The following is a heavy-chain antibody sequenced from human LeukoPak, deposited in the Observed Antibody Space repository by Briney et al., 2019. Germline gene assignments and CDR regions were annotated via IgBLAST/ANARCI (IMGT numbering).Heavy chain of an antibody. CDR1: EFTFGDDT. CDR2: IRSKVHGGTA. CDR3: TREPKGRWLQFDY. V-gene: IGHV3-49*03. Sequence: PGGSLRLSCTPSEFTFGDDTVSWFRQAPGKGLEWVGFIRSKVHGGTAEYAASVKGRFTLSRDESKSIAYLQMNNLKIEDTAVYYCTREPKGRWLQFDYWGQGTLVTVSS. J-gene: IGHJ4*02. D-gene: IGHD5-24*01.